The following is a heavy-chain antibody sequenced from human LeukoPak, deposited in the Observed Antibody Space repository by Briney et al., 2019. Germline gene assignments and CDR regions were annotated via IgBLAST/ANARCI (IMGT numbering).Heavy chain of an antibody. J-gene: IGHJ4*02. Sequence: ASVKVSCKASGGTFSSYAISWVRQAPGQGLEWMGRIIPILGIANYAQKFQGRVTITADKSTSTAYMELSSLRSEDTAVYYCARDYYYDSSGYYRYWGQGTLVTVSS. D-gene: IGHD3-22*01. CDR3: ARDYYYDSSGYYRY. V-gene: IGHV1-69*04. CDR2: IIPILGIA. CDR1: GGTFSSYA.